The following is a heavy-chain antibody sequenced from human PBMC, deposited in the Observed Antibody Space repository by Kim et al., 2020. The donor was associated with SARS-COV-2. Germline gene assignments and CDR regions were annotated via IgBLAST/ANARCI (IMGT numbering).Heavy chain of an antibody. V-gene: IGHV3-48*02. J-gene: IGHJ4*02. D-gene: IGHD3-3*01. Sequence: GRFTISRDNAKNSLYLQMNSLRDEDTAVYYCARDGPQYYDFWSGYYSFDYWGQGTLVTVSS. CDR3: ARDGPQYYDFWSGYYSFDY.